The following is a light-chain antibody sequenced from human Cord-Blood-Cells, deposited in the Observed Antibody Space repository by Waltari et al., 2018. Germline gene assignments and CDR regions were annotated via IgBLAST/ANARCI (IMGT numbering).Light chain of an antibody. CDR1: QSVSSN. CDR3: QQYNNWPRT. Sequence: EIVMTQSPATLSVSPGERATLSCRASQSVSSNLDWYQQKPGQAPRRLIYGASTRSTGSPARFSGSGSGTEFTLTISSLQSEEFAVYYCQQYNNWPRTFGQGTEVEIK. J-gene: IGKJ1*01. V-gene: IGKV3-15*01. CDR2: GAS.